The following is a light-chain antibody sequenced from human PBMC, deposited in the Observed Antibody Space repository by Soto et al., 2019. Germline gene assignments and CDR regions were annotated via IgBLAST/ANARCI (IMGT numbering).Light chain of an antibody. CDR2: GAS. J-gene: IGKJ5*01. CDR3: QQYGSSLPIT. Sequence: PQSPSTLSASVGSRVTITCRASQTVSSYLAWYQQKPGQAPRLLIYGASSRATGIPDRFSGSGSGTDFTLTISRLEPEDFAVYYCQQYGSSLPITFGQGTRLEIK. V-gene: IGKV3-20*01. CDR1: QTVSSY.